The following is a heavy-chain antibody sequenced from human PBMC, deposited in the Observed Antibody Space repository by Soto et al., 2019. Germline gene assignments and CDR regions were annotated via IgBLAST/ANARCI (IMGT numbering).Heavy chain of an antibody. D-gene: IGHD3-10*01. V-gene: IGHV4-31*03. J-gene: IGHJ1*01. CDR3: ARWGTESPYYYCSGRYYRLPLLH. CDR2: IYYSGST. CDR1: GGSISSGGYY. Sequence: SETLSLTCTVSGGSISSGGYYWSWIRQHPGKGLEWIGYIYYSGSTYYNPSLKSRVTISVDTSKNQFSLKLSSVTAADTAVYYCARWGTESPYYYCSGRYYRLPLLHCGQGTLV.